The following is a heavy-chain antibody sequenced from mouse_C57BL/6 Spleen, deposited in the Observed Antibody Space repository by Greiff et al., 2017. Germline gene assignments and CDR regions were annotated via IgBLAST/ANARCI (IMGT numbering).Heavy chain of an antibody. Sequence: VQLQQSGPGLVQPSQSLSITCTVSGFSLTSYGVHWVRQSPGKGLEWLGVIWRGGSTDYNAAFMSRLSITKDNSKSQVFFKMNSLQADDTAIYYCAKRNYYGSHYYAMDYWGQGTSVTVSS. D-gene: IGHD1-1*01. CDR1: GFSLTSYG. J-gene: IGHJ4*01. CDR3: AKRNYYGSHYYAMDY. CDR2: IWRGGST. V-gene: IGHV2-5*01.